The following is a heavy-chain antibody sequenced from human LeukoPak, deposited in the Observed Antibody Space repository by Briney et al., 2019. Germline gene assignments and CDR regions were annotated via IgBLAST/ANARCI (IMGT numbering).Heavy chain of an antibody. Sequence: PGGSLRLSFSVSGFTFGNCPMSWLRQAPGKGLEWVSTISGSGSNTYYADSVKGRFTISRDNSKNTLYLQMNSLRAEDTAEYYWGKKPAAGYCSGGGFSTYYYYNVMDVWGQATTATVSS. CDR1: GFTFGNCP. D-gene: IGHD2-15*01. J-gene: IGHJ6*02. CDR2: ISGSGSNT. CDR3: GKKPAAGYCSGGGFSTYYYYNVMDV. V-gene: IGHV3-23*01.